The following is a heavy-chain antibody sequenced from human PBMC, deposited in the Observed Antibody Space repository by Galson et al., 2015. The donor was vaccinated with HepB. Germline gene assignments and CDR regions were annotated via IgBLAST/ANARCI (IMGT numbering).Heavy chain of an antibody. Sequence: SVKVSCKASGDTFSNYDFSWGRQAPGQGLEWMGGNIPRDGTRKYAQKFQGRVTITADESTSTVYMELTSLGSDDTAVYYCARDGGAYSSYDAFDYWGQGTLLTVSS. CDR2: NIPRDGTR. J-gene: IGHJ4*02. CDR3: ARDGGAYSSYDAFDY. D-gene: IGHD5-12*01. CDR1: GDTFSNYD. V-gene: IGHV1-69*13.